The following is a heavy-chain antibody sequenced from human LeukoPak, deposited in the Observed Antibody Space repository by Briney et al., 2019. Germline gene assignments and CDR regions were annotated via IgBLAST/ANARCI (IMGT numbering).Heavy chain of an antibody. CDR1: GVTLSNYA. Sequence: PGGSLRLSCVASGVTLSNYAMSWARQAPGKGLEWVSGISSSGSGGNTYYADSVKGRFTISRDNSKNTLYLQMNSLRAEDTAVYYCAKAGLWFGELATGQSDYWGQGTLVTVSS. J-gene: IGHJ4*02. CDR2: ISSSGSGGNT. V-gene: IGHV3-23*01. D-gene: IGHD3-10*01. CDR3: AKAGLWFGELATGQSDY.